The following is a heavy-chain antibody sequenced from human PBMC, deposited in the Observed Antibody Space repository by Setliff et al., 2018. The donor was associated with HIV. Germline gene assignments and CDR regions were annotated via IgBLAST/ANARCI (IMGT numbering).Heavy chain of an antibody. J-gene: IGHJ5*02. Sequence: SETLSLTCTVSGGSVSISDWSWIWQPTGKGLEWIGCIYTSGNTNYDPSLKSRVTISVDTSKNQFSLKLASVTAADTAVYFCARRSDWFDPWGQGTLVTVSS. CDR2: IYTSGNT. CDR1: GGSVSISD. CDR3: ARRSDWFDP. V-gene: IGHV4-4*09.